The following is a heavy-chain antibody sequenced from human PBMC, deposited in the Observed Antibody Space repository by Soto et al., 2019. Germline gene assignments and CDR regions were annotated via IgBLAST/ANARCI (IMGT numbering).Heavy chain of an antibody. V-gene: IGHV3-30*18. CDR1: GFTFSSYG. CDR3: AKGDCSGGSCYFSAFDI. Sequence: LRLSCAASGFTFSSYGMHWVRQAPGKGLEWVAVISYDGTNNYYTESVKGRFTISRDNSKNTLFLQVNSLRAEDTAVYFCAKGDCSGGSCYFSAFDIWGQGTMVTVSS. J-gene: IGHJ3*02. CDR2: ISYDGTNN. D-gene: IGHD2-15*01.